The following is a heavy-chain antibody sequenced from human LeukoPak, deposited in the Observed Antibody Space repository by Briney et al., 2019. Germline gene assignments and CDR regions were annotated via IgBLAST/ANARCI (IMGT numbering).Heavy chain of an antibody. CDR2: IYTSGST. CDR1: GGSISSGSYY. J-gene: IGHJ4*02. V-gene: IGHV4-61*02. Sequence: PSETLSLTCTVSGGSISSGSYYWSWIRQPAGKGLEWIGRIYTSGSTNYNPSLKSRVTISVDTSKNQFSLKLSSVTAADTAVYYCAGGRDGYNPDFDYWGQGTLVTVSS. CDR3: AGGRDGYNPDFDY. D-gene: IGHD5-24*01.